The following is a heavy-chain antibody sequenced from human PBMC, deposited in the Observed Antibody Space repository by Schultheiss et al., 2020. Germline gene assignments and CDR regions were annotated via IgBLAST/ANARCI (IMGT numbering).Heavy chain of an antibody. CDR3: AIVYSYVYSGGYYYYYYMDV. CDR2: IFYSGNT. CDR1: GGSVSSGSHY. D-gene: IGHD3-16*01. V-gene: IGHV4-61*01. Sequence: SETLSLTCTVSGGSVSSGSHYWSWIRQPPGKGLEWIGFIFYSGNTNYNPSLKSRVTISIDTSKNQFSLKLSSVTAADTAVYYCAIVYSYVYSGGYYYYYYMDVWGKGTMVTVSS. J-gene: IGHJ6*03.